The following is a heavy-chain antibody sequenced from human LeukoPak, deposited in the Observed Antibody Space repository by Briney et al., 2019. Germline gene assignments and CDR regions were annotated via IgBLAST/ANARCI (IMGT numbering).Heavy chain of an antibody. J-gene: IGHJ4*02. Sequence: ASETLSLTCSVSGGSLTNYYWGWIRQPPGKGLEFIGYIHSDGTTNYDSSLQSRVAISLDTSKIQFSLRLYSVTAADTALYFCARLNLRGGEALHFDSWGQGTLVTVSS. D-gene: IGHD3-16*01. CDR1: GGSLTNYY. V-gene: IGHV4-4*09. CDR2: IHSDGTT. CDR3: ARLNLRGGEALHFDS.